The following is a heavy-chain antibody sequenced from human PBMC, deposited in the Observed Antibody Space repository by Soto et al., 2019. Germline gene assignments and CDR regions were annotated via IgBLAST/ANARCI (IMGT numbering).Heavy chain of an antibody. J-gene: IGHJ6*02. CDR2: INPNSGGT. V-gene: IGHV1-2*04. D-gene: IGHD3-16*01. Sequence: ASVKVSCKASGYTFTGYYMHWVRQAPGQGLEWMGWINPNSGGTNYAQKFQGWVTMTRDTSISTAYMELSRLRSDDTAVYYCARGYDYYYYYGMDVWGQGTTVTVSS. CDR3: ARGYDYYYYYGMDV. CDR1: GYTFTGYY.